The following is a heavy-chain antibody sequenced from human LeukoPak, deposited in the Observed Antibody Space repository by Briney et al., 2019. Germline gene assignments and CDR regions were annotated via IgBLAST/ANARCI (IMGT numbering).Heavy chain of an antibody. Sequence: GASVKVSCKASGYTFTSYAMNWVRQAPGQGLEWMGWINTNTGNPTYAQGFTGRFVFSLDTSVSTAYLQISSLKAEDTAVYYCARGPDYYGSGSYIHAAVNRFDYWGQGTLVTVSS. D-gene: IGHD3-10*01. J-gene: IGHJ4*02. V-gene: IGHV7-4-1*02. CDR2: INTNTGNP. CDR1: GYTFTSYA. CDR3: ARGPDYYGSGSYIHAAVNRFDY.